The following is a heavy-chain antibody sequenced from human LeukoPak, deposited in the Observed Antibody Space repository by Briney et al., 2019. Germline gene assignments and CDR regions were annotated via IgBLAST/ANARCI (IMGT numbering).Heavy chain of an antibody. CDR1: GFSLSTSGMC. V-gene: IGHV2-70*11. CDR3: ARIRYLWDTAMVYYFDY. D-gene: IGHD5-18*01. Sequence: SGPTLVNPTQTLTLTCTFSGFSLSTSGMCVSWIRQPPGKALEWLARIDWDDDKYYSTSLKTRLTISKDTSKNQVVLTMTNMDPVDTATYYCARIRYLWDTAMVYYFDYWGQGTLVTVSS. CDR2: IDWDDDK. J-gene: IGHJ4*02.